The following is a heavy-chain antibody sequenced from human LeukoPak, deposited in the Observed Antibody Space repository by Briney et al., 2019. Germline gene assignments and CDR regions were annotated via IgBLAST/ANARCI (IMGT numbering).Heavy chain of an antibody. J-gene: IGHJ6*03. Sequence: PSETLSLTCTVSGGSISSYYWSWIRQPPGKGLEWIGYIYYSGSTNYNPSLKSRVTISVDTSKNQFSLKLSSVTAADTAVYYCASSRPYSSSWYLHYYYYYMDVWGKGTTVTVSS. CDR3: ASSRPYSSSWYLHYYYYYMDV. CDR2: IYYSGST. D-gene: IGHD6-13*01. V-gene: IGHV4-59*01. CDR1: GGSISSYY.